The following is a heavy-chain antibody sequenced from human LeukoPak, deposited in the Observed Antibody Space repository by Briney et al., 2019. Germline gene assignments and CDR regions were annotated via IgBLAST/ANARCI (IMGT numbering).Heavy chain of an antibody. J-gene: IGHJ3*02. CDR1: GYTFTSYD. D-gene: IGHD6-19*01. V-gene: IGHV1-18*01. Sequence: GASVKVSCKASGYTFTSYDISWVRQAPGQGLEWMGCVRAFNGNTNYAQNLQGRVTMTTDTSTSTAYMELRSLRSDDTAVYYCARDIGSDWYTLSAFNIWGQGTMVTVSS. CDR3: ARDIGSDWYTLSAFNI. CDR2: VRAFNGNT.